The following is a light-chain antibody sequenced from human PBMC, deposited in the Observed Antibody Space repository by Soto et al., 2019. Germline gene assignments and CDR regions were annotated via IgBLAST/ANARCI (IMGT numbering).Light chain of an antibody. CDR1: SSDVGGYDY. Sequence: QSALTQPASVSGSPGQSITISCTVTSSDVGGYDYVSWYQQHPGKAPKLIIYEVSNRPSRVSNRFSGSKSGNTASLTISGLQAEDEAAYYCSSYTISNTFVFGTGTKVTVL. CDR2: EVS. V-gene: IGLV2-14*01. CDR3: SSYTISNTFV. J-gene: IGLJ1*01.